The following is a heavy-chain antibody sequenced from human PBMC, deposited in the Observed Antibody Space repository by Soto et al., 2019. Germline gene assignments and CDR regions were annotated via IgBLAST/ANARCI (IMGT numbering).Heavy chain of an antibody. J-gene: IGHJ4*02. CDR2: IDPSDSDT. V-gene: IGHV5-10-1*03. D-gene: IGHD1-1*01. CDR3: VRHGNGIPYYFDY. CDR1: GYRFISYW. Sequence: EVQLVQSGAEVKKPGESLRLSCKASGYRFISYWISWVRQVPGKGLEWVGRIDPSDSDTTYSPSFQGHVTISIDKSINTAYLQWSSLQASDTAIYYCVRHGNGIPYYFDYWGRGTLVPVSS.